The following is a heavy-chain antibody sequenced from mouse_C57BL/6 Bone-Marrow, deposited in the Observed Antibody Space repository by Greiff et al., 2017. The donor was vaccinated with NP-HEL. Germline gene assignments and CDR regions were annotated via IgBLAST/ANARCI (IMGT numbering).Heavy chain of an antibody. CDR2: IYPRSGNT. Sequence: VKLMESGAELARPGASVKLSCKASGYTFTSYGISWVKQRTGQGLEWIGEIYPRSGNTYYNEKFKGKATLTADKSSSTAYMELRSLTSEDSAVYVCARWGQTRDAMDYWGQGTSVTVSS. D-gene: IGHD3-3*01. V-gene: IGHV1-81*01. J-gene: IGHJ4*01. CDR3: ARWGQTRDAMDY. CDR1: GYTFTSYG.